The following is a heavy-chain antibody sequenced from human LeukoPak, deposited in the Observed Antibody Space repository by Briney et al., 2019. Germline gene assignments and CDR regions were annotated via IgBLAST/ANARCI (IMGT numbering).Heavy chain of an antibody. CDR3: AVGTMVRGVPY. Sequence: PSETLSLTCAVYGGYFSGYYWSWIRQPPGKGLEWIGEISHSGSTNYNPSLKSRVTISVDTSKNQFSLKLSSVTAADTAVYYCAVGTMVRGVPYWGQGTLVTVSS. D-gene: IGHD3-10*01. CDR2: ISHSGST. CDR1: GGYFSGYY. V-gene: IGHV4-34*01. J-gene: IGHJ4*02.